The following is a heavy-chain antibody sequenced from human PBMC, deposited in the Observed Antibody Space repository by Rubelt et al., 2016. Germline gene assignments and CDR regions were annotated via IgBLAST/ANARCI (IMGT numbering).Heavy chain of an antibody. J-gene: IGHJ5*02. V-gene: IGHV1-18*01. D-gene: IGHD3-16*02. CDR2: ISAYNGTT. Sequence: QVQLVQSGAEVKKPGASVKVSCKASGYTFTSYGISWVRQAPGQGLEWMGWISAYNGTTNYAQKLQARVTLTTDTSTSTAYMGRRGLRSDDTAVYYWARVMITFGGVIEVGGFDPWGQGTLVTVSS. CDR1: GYTFTSYG. CDR3: ARVMITFGGVIEVGGFDP.